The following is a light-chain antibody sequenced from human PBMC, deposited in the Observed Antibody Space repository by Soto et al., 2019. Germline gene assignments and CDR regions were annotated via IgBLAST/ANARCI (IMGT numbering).Light chain of an antibody. CDR3: QHYNGYSEA. CDR1: QTISSW. Sequence: DIQMTQSPSTLSGSVGDRVTITCRASQTISSWLAWYQQKPGKAPKLLIYKASTLKSGVPSRFSGSGSGTEFTPTISSSQPDDFATYYCQHYNGYSEAFGQGPKV. J-gene: IGKJ1*01. CDR2: KAS. V-gene: IGKV1-5*03.